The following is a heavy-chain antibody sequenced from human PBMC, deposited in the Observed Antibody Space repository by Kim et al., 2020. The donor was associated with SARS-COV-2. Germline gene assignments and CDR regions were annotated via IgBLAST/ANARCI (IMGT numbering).Heavy chain of an antibody. CDR2: IYSGGST. J-gene: IGHJ4*02. CDR3: ARDHGSSSPFDY. CDR1: GFTVSSNY. V-gene: IGHV3-53*01. D-gene: IGHD6-6*01. Sequence: GGSLRLSCAASGFTVSSNYMSWVRQAPGKGLEWVSVIYSGGSTYYADSVKGRFTISRDNSKNTLYLQMNSLRAEDTAVYYCARDHGSSSPFDYWGQGTLVTVSS.